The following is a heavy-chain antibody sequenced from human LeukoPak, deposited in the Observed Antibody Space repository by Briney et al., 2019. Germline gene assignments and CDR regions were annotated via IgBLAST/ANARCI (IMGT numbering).Heavy chain of an antibody. Sequence: GASVKVSCKPSGNTFSSFAISWVRQAPGQGLEWMGRIIPILDMTNYAQKFQGRITITADKSTTTAYMELRRLTSEDTAVYYCARDRGEGYSLGDFDYWGQGTLVSVSS. D-gene: IGHD5-24*01. V-gene: IGHV1-69*04. J-gene: IGHJ4*02. CDR1: GNTFSSFA. CDR2: IIPILDMT. CDR3: ARDRGEGYSLGDFDY.